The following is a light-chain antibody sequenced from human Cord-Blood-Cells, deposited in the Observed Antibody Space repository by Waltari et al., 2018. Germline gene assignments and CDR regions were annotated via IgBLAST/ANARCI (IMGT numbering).Light chain of an antibody. CDR1: SSYVGSYNL. V-gene: IGLV2-23*01. J-gene: IGLJ3*02. CDR3: CSYAGSSTWV. CDR2: EGS. Sequence: QSALTPPASVSGSPGQSITISCTGTSSYVGSYNLVPWYQPHPGKAPKLMIYEGSKRPSGVSNRFSGSKSGNTASLTISGLQAEDEADYYCCSYAGSSTWVFGGGTKLTVL.